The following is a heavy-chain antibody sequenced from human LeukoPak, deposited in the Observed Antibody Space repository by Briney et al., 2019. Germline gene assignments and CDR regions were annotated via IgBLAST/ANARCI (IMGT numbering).Heavy chain of an antibody. CDR3: ARYHCSSTSCYIASGNWFDP. Sequence: SETLSLTCTVSGGSISSSSYYWGWIRQPPGKGLEWIGSIYYSGSTYYNPSLKSRVTISVDTSKNQFSLKLSSVTAADTAVYYCARYHCSSTSCYIASGNWFDPWGQGTLVTVSS. V-gene: IGHV4-39*01. J-gene: IGHJ5*02. CDR2: IYYSGST. CDR1: GGSISSSSYY. D-gene: IGHD2-2*02.